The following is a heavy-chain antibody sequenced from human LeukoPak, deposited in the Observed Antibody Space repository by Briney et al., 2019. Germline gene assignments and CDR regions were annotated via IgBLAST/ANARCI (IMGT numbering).Heavy chain of an antibody. CDR1: RFTFSDYY. V-gene: IGHV3-11*06. J-gene: IGHJ4*02. D-gene: IGHD6-19*01. CDR3: ARAGVSSGWYEAFDY. CDR2: ISSSSRYT. Sequence: GGCLRLSCAASRFTFSDYYMGCIRQAPGKGLEWVSYISSSSRYTNYADSVKGRFTISRDNAKNSLYLQMNSLRAEDTAVYYCARAGVSSGWYEAFDYWGQGTLVTVSS.